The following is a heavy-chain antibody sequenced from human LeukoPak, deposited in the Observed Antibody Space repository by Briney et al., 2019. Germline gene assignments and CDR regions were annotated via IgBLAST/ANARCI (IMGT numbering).Heavy chain of an antibody. V-gene: IGHV3-74*01. Sequence: GGSLRLSCAASGFTFDTSWMYWVRQAPGKGLVWVARIDSDGTLTSYVDSVKGRFTISRDNAKNTVYLQMNSLRAEDTAIYYCARNIGSDWGQGTLVTVSS. CDR1: GFTFDTSW. J-gene: IGHJ4*02. CDR3: ARNIGSD. D-gene: IGHD2/OR15-2a*01. CDR2: IDSDGTLT.